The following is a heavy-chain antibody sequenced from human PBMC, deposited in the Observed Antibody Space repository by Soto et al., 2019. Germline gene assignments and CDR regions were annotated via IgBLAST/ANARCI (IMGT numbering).Heavy chain of an antibody. CDR2: IDSDGSST. V-gene: IGHV3-74*01. CDR1: GFTFGSYW. CDR3: ARGRPYGMDV. J-gene: IGHJ6*02. Sequence: GGSLRLSCAASGFTFGSYWMNWVRQAPGKGLVWVSRIDSDGSSTTYADSVKGRFTTSRDNAKNTLYLQMSSLRVEDTAVYYCARGRPYGMDVWGQGTTVTVSS.